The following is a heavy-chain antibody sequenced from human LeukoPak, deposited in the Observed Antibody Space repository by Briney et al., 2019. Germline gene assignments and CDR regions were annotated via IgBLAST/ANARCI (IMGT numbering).Heavy chain of an antibody. CDR3: TTDLGTYYHGSQRLIPIDY. Sequence: GGSLRLSCAASGFTFSSYWMNWARQAPGKGLEWIGRIKSKTDGETTNYAEPVRGRFTISRDDSKSAVYLQMNSLKIEDTAVYYCTTDLGTYYHGSQRLIPIDYWGQGTLVTVSS. V-gene: IGHV3-15*01. J-gene: IGHJ4*02. CDR2: IKSKTDGETT. D-gene: IGHD3-10*01. CDR1: GFTFSSYW.